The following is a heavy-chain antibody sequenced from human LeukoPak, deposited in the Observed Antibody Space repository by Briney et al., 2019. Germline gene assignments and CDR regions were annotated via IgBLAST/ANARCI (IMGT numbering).Heavy chain of an antibody. J-gene: IGHJ4*02. Sequence: GGSLRLSCAASGLTVSSNYMSWVRQAPGKGLEWLSVIYNGDMTYYADSVKGRFTISRDNSKNTLYLQMNSLRAEDTAVYYCAKAPSGYYSPRIDYWGQGTLVTVSS. CDR1: GLTVSSNY. V-gene: IGHV3-53*01. D-gene: IGHD3-22*01. CDR3: AKAPSGYYSPRIDY. CDR2: IYNGDMT.